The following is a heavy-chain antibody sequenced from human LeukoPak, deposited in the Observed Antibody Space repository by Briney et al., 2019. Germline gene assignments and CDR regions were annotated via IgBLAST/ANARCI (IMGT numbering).Heavy chain of an antibody. D-gene: IGHD3-10*01. CDR1: GFTFSSYW. V-gene: IGHV3-7*01. Sequence: GGSLRLSCAASGFTFSSYWMSWVRQAPGKGLEWVANIKQDGSEKFYVDSVKGRFTISRDNTQNSLYLQMNSLRAEDTAVYYCARHREYYGSGSYYKGDNWFDPWGQGTLVTVSP. CDR3: ARHREYYGSGSYYKGDNWFDP. J-gene: IGHJ5*02. CDR2: IKQDGSEK.